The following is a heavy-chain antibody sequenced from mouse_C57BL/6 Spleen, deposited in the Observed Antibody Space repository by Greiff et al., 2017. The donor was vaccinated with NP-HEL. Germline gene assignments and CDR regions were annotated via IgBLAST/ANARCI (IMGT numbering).Heavy chain of an antibody. CDR1: GFTFSDYY. D-gene: IGHD4-1*01. CDR2: INYDGSST. Sequence: EVHLVESEGGLVQPGSSMKLSCTASGFTFSDYYMAWVRQVPEKGLEWVANINYDGSSTYYLDSLKSRFIISRDNAKNILYLQMSSLKSEDTATYYCARDGTGWYFDVWGTGTTVIVSS. V-gene: IGHV5-16*01. J-gene: IGHJ1*03. CDR3: ARDGTGWYFDV.